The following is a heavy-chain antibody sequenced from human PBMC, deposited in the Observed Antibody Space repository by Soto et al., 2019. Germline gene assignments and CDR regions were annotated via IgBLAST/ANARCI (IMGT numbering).Heavy chain of an antibody. D-gene: IGHD3-3*01. CDR1: GYSFTAYG. CDR3: ARDAPPPELRFLEWHNYDYNGMDV. V-gene: IGHV1-18*01. Sequence: QVQVVQSGDEVKETGASVRVSFKTSGYSFTAYGISWVRQAPGQGLEWMGWIRCYKGKTKYAQKVQGRVTMTTDTSTSTAYMEVRSLRSDDTAIYYCARDAPPPELRFLEWHNYDYNGMDVWGQGTTCTVSS. J-gene: IGHJ6*02. CDR2: IRCYKGKT.